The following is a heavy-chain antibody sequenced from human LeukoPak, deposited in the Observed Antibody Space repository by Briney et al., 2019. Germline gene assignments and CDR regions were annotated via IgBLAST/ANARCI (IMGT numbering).Heavy chain of an antibody. J-gene: IGHJ4*02. V-gene: IGHV3-33*06. CDR2: IWYDGSNK. D-gene: IGHD2-2*01. CDR3: AKDARSSNSCYAN. CDR1: GFTFSSYG. Sequence: GGSLRLSCAASGFTFSSYGMHWVRQAPGKWLEWVAVIWYDGSNKYYADSVKGRFTISRDNSKNTLYLQMNSLRAEDTAVYYCAKDARSSNSCYANWGQGTLVTVSS.